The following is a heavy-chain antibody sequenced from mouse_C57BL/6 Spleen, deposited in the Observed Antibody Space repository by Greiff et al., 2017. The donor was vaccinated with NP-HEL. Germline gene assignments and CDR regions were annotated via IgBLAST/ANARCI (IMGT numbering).Heavy chain of an antibody. CDR1: GYTFTDYN. V-gene: IGHV1-18*01. Sequence: VQLKESGPELVKPGASVKIPCKASGYTFTDYNMDWVKQSHGKSLEWIGDINPNNGGTIYNQKFKGKATLTVDKSSSTAYMEIRSLTSEDTAVYYCARGDYDYDEGFAYWSQGTLVTVSA. CDR3: ARGDYDYDEGFAY. CDR2: INPNNGGT. D-gene: IGHD2-4*01. J-gene: IGHJ3*01.